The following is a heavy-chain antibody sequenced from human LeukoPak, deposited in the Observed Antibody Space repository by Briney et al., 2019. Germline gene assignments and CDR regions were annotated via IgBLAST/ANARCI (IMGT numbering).Heavy chain of an antibody. V-gene: IGHV1-2*02. D-gene: IGHD6-13*01. CDR2: INPSDNGV. J-gene: IGHJ4*02. CDR3: TTNAAALDY. CDR1: GYTFTDHY. Sequence: ASVKVSCKASGYTFTDHYIHWVGQAAGQGVEWMGWINPSDNGVNYAQTFPGRVAMTRDTSISTAYVEVPRLTSDDTAVYYCTTNAAALDYWGQGTLITVSS.